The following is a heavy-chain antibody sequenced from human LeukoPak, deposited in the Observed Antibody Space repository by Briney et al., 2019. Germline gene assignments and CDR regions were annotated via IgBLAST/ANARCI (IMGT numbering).Heavy chain of an antibody. CDR3: AREPIVGATRYWFYP. CDR1: GYTFTSYV. J-gene: IGHJ5*02. V-gene: IGHV1-8*01. CDR2: MNPNSGNT. D-gene: IGHD1-26*01. Sequence: GASVKVCCKASGYTFTSYVINWVRQATGQGLEWMGWMNPNSGNTAYAQKFQGRVTMTRNTSISTAYMELSNLRSEDTAVYYCAREPIVGATRYWFYPWGQGTLVTVSS.